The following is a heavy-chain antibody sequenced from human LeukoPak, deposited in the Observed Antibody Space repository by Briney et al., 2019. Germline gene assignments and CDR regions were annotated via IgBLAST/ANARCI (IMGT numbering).Heavy chain of an antibody. CDR2: INHSGST. D-gene: IGHD3-3*01. J-gene: IGHJ4*02. CDR1: GGSFSGYY. CDR3: ARVTEYYGFWSGYYTTHYFDY. Sequence: SETLSLTCAVYGGSFSGYYWSWIRQPPGKGLEWIGEINHSGSTNYNPSLKSRVTISVDTSKNQFSLKLSSVTAADTAVYYCARVTEYYGFWSGYYTTHYFDYWGQGTLVTVSS. V-gene: IGHV4-34*01.